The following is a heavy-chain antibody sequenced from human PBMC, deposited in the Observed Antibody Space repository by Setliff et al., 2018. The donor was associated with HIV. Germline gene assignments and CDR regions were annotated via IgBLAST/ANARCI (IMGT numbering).Heavy chain of an antibody. CDR2: IHYSGSS. CDR3: ARGLRDSSGYYVVPFDY. Sequence: SETLSLTCTVSGGSITGHYWSWIRQPPGKGLEWIGYIHYSGSSNYNPSLKSRVSISLDTSKKQVSLKLNSVTAADTAVYYCARGLRDSSGYYVVPFDYWGQGTLVTVSS. J-gene: IGHJ4*02. CDR1: GGSITGHY. D-gene: IGHD3-22*01. V-gene: IGHV4-59*11.